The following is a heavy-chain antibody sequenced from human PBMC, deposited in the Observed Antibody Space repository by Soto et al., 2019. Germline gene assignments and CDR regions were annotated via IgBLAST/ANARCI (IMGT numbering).Heavy chain of an antibody. CDR1: GGSISGYY. Sequence: NPSETLSLTCTVSGGSISGYYWSWIRQPPGKGLEWIGYMYNTGSTVYNPSFKSRVTISVDTSKNQFSLKLSSVTAADTAVYYCANYPTTVTSDYWGQGTLVTVSS. CDR3: ANYPTTVTSDY. J-gene: IGHJ4*02. D-gene: IGHD4-17*01. CDR2: MYNTGST. V-gene: IGHV4-59*01.